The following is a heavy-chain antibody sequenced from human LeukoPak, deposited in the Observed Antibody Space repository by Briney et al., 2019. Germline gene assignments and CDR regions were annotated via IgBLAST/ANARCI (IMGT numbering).Heavy chain of an antibody. D-gene: IGHD4-17*01. CDR1: GFTFSTHW. J-gene: IGHJ4*02. Sequence: GGSLRPSCAASGFTFSTHWMSWVRRAPGKGLEWVANIKQDGSEKYFVDSVKGRFTISRDNAKNSLFLQMNSLRAEDTAVYYCAKDNSDDYGDYAFDYWGQGTLVTVSS. CDR3: AKDNSDDYGDYAFDY. V-gene: IGHV3-7*01. CDR2: IKQDGSEK.